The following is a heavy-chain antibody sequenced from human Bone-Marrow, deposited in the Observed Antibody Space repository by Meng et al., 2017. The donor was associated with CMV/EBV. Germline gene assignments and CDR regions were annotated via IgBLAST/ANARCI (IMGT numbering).Heavy chain of an antibody. D-gene: IGHD1-7*01. Sequence: GGSLRLSCVASGFTFSDYSMTWVRQAPGKGLEWVSSLSWTAERTHYADSVKGRFSVSRDNSKNTLYLEMNSLRAEDTALYFCARVRAAFDIDVGTLEHWGQGVLVTVSS. CDR1: GFTFSDYS. CDR2: LSWTAERT. V-gene: IGHV3-23*01. J-gene: IGHJ4*02. CDR3: ARVRAAFDIDVGTLEH.